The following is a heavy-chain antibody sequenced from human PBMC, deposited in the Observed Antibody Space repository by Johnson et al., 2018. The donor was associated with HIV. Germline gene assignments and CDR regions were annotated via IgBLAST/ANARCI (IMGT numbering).Heavy chain of an antibody. CDR2: IYSGGST. D-gene: IGHD5-18*01. J-gene: IGHJ3*02. CDR3: ARAYSYGAFDI. CDR1: GFTVSSNY. V-gene: IGHV3-66*01. Sequence: VLLVESGGGFVQPGGSLRVSCAASGFTVSSNYMSWVRQAPGKGLEWVSVIYSGGSTYYADAVKGRYTISRDNSKNTLYLQMNSLRADDTAVYYCARAYSYGAFDIWGQGTRVTVSS.